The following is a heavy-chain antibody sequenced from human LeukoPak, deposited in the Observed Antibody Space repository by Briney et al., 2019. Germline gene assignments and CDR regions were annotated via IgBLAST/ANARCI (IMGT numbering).Heavy chain of an antibody. V-gene: IGHV3-23*01. Sequence: GALRLSCAASGFTFSSYAMSWVRQAPGKGLEWLSALSGSGGSTYYADSVKGRFTISRDNSKNTLYLQMNSLRAEDTAVYYCAKVPRTRGVNTYSFDYWGQGTLVTVSS. CDR2: LSGSGGST. D-gene: IGHD1-1*01. CDR1: GFTFSSYA. CDR3: AKVPRTRGVNTYSFDY. J-gene: IGHJ4*02.